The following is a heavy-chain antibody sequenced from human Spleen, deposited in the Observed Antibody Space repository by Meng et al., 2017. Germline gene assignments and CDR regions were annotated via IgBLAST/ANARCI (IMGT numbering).Heavy chain of an antibody. CDR2: INWNGGST. V-gene: IGHV3-20*04. D-gene: IGHD1-14*01. J-gene: IGHJ3*02. CDR3: ARDLMWREAVTGYAFDI. CDR1: GFTFDDYG. Sequence: GESLKISCAASGFTFDDYGMSWVRQAPGKGLEWVSGINWNGGSTGYADSVKGRFTISRDNAKNSLYLQMNSLRAEDTALYYCARDLMWREAVTGYAFDIWGQGTMVTVSS.